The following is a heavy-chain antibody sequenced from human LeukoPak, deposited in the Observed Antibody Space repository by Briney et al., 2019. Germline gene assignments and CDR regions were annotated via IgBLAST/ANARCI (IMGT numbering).Heavy chain of an antibody. CDR2: TSHDAERI. CDR1: GFTFSSYV. CDR3: ARDTDWAFDY. D-gene: IGHD3-9*01. V-gene: IGHV3-48*02. J-gene: IGHJ4*02. Sequence: GGSLRLSCAASGFTFSSYVMSWVRQAPGKGLEWVSYTSHDAERIYYADFVKGRFTISRDNAKNSLHLQMNSLRDEDTAVYYCARDTDWAFDYWGQGTRVTVSS.